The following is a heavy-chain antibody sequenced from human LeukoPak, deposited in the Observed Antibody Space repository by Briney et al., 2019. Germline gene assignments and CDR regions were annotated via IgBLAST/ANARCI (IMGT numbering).Heavy chain of an antibody. CDR1: GFTFSTYA. CDR2: ISRSGDKT. J-gene: IGHJ4*02. D-gene: IGHD3-22*01. V-gene: IGHV3-23*01. Sequence: GGSLRLSCAASGFTFSTYAMSWVRQAPAKGREWVSSISRSGDKTDYADAVKGRFTISRDNSKNTLYLQMSSLRAEDTALYYCAKSPLSLIVDITSFDYWGQGTLVTVSS. CDR3: AKSPLSLIVDITSFDY.